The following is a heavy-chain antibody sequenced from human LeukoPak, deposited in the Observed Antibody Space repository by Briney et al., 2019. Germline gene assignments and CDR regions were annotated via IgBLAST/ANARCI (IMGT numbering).Heavy chain of an antibody. CDR3: ARSPHIWFAERGWFDP. CDR2: INHSGST. CDR1: GGSSSGYY. Sequence: SETLSLTCVLYGGSSSGYYWSWIRQPPGKGLEWIGEINHSGSTNYNPSLKSRVTISVDTSKNQFSLKLSSVTAADTAVYYCARSPHIWFAERGWFDPWGQGTLVTVSS. D-gene: IGHD3-10*01. V-gene: IGHV4-34*01. J-gene: IGHJ5*02.